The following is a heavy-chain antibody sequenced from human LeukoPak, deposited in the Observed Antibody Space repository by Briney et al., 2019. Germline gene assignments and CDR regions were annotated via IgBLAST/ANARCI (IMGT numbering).Heavy chain of an antibody. J-gene: IGHJ4*02. CDR2: INPNSGGT. CDR1: GYTFTGYY. D-gene: IGHD1-26*01. Sequence: ASVKVSCKASGYTFTGYYMHWVRQAPGHGLEWMGWINPNSGGTNYAQKFQGRVTMTRDTSVSTAYMELSRLRSDDTAVYYCASGSYDLYYFDYWGQGTLVTVSS. V-gene: IGHV1-2*02. CDR3: ASGSYDLYYFDY.